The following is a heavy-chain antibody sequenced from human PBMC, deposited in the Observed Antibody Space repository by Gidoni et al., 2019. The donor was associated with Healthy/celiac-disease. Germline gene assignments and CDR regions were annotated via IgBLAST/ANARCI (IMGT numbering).Heavy chain of an antibody. CDR3: AKDNMITFGGDFDT. CDR2: ISGSGGST. V-gene: IGHV3-23*04. D-gene: IGHD3-16*01. J-gene: IGHJ5*02. Sequence: EVQLVEAGGGLVQPGGSMRLSCAASGFTFSSYAMSWVRQAPGRGLEWVSAISGSGGSTYYADSVKGRFTISRDNSKNTLYLQMNSLRAEDTAVYYCAKDNMITFGGDFDTWGQGTLVTVSS. CDR1: GFTFSSYA.